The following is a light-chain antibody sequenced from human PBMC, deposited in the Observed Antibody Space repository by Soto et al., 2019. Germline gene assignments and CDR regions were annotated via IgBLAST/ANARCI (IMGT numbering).Light chain of an antibody. Sequence: DFQMTKSPSTLSASVGDRVTITCRTSQNISSRLAWFQQKPGKAPKLLIYDASSLESGVPSRFSGSGSGTDFTLTISCLQSEDFATYYCQQYYSYPRTFGQGTKVDIK. CDR2: DAS. CDR1: QNISSR. CDR3: QQYYSYPRT. J-gene: IGKJ1*01. V-gene: IGKV1-5*01.